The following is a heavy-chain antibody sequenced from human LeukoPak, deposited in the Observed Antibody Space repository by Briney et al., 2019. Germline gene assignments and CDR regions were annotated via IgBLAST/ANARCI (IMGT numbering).Heavy chain of an antibody. V-gene: IGHV1-46*01. J-gene: IGHJ4*02. CDR2: INPSGGST. Sequence: ASVKVSCKASGYTFTSYYMHWVRQAPGQGLEWMGIINPSGGSTSYAQKFQGRVTMTRDMSTSAVYMEMSSLRSEDTAVYYCARGSNPRQWLEDFDYWGQGTLVTVSS. CDR1: GYTFTSYY. CDR3: ARGSNPRQWLEDFDY. D-gene: IGHD6-19*01.